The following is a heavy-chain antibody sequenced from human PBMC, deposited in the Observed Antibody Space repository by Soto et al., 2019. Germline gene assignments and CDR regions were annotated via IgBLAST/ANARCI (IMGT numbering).Heavy chain of an antibody. V-gene: IGHV3-11*01. J-gene: IGHJ6*03. CDR3: ARGGYSSSWYDYYYYYMDV. D-gene: IGHD6-13*01. CDR2: ISSSGSTI. CDR1: GFTFSDYY. Sequence: GGSLRLSCAASGFTFSDYYMSWIRQAPGKGLEWVSYISSSGSTIYYADSVKGRFTISRDNAKNSLYLQMNSLRAEDTAVYYCARGGYSSSWYDYYYYYMDVWGKGTTVTVSS.